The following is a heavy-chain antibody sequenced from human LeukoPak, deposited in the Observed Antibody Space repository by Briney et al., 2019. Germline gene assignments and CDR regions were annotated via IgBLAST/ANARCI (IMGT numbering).Heavy chain of an antibody. CDR2: IKADGGEK. V-gene: IGHV3-7*01. D-gene: IGHD6-6*01. CDR3: ARGGAARPDF. J-gene: IGHJ4*02. Sequence: GGSLRLSCAASGFTFDDYGMNWVRQAPGKGLEWVAKIKADGGEKDHVASVKGRFTISRDNAKNSLYLQMNSLRVEDTAVYYCARGGAARPDFWGQGTLVTVSS. CDR1: GFTFDDYG.